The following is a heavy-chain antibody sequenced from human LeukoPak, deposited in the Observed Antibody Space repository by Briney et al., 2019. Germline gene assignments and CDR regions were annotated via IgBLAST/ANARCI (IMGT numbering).Heavy chain of an antibody. CDR3: ARDGHYYDSSAPTFGNWFDP. CDR1: GGSISSYY. Sequence: SETLSLTCTVSGGSISSYYWSWIRQPAGKGLEWIGRIYTSGSTNYNPSLKSRVTMSVGTSKKQFSLKLSSVTAADTAVYYCARDGHYYDSSAPTFGNWFDPWGQGTLVTVSS. D-gene: IGHD3-22*01. V-gene: IGHV4-4*07. CDR2: IYTSGST. J-gene: IGHJ5*02.